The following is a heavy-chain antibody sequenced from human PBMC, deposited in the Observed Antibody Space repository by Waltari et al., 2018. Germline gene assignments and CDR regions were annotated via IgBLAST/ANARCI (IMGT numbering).Heavy chain of an antibody. CDR3: AKPFTTTAPYFFDS. Sequence: EVQLLESGGGLVQPGGSLRLSCAASGFSFNFYAMNWVRQAPGKGLQWVSSISGSGALTGYGDSVKGRFTISRDNSKNTLYLQLTSLRAEDTAIYYCAKPFTTTAPYFFDSWGQGTMVTVSS. J-gene: IGHJ4*02. CDR2: ISGSGALT. V-gene: IGHV3-23*01. D-gene: IGHD1-1*01. CDR1: GFSFNFYA.